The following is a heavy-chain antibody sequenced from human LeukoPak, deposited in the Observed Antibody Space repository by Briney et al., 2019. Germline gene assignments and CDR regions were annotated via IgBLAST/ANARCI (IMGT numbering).Heavy chain of an antibody. CDR1: GYTFTSYG. Sequence: ASVKVSCKASGYTFTSYGISWVRQAPGQGLEWMGWISAYNGNTNYAQKLQGRVTMTTDTSTSTAYMELRSLRSDDTAVYYCARAWFGELSRYYYYYGVDVWGQGTTVTVSS. CDR2: ISAYNGNT. D-gene: IGHD3-10*01. CDR3: ARAWFGELSRYYYYYGVDV. J-gene: IGHJ6*02. V-gene: IGHV1-18*01.